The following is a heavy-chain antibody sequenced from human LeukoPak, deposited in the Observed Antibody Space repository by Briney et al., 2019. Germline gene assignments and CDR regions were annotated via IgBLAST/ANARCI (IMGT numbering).Heavy chain of an antibody. V-gene: IGHV4-59*01. Sequence: SETLSLTCTVSGGSISSYYWSWIRQPPGKGLEWIGYIYYTGSTNYNPSLKSRVTISVDTSKNQFSLKLRSVTAADTAVYYCVREAATDYYDSSGYYRQTGVFDAWGQGTMVTVSS. CDR3: VREAATDYYDSSGYYRQTGVFDA. CDR1: GGSISSYY. J-gene: IGHJ3*01. CDR2: IYYTGST. D-gene: IGHD3-22*01.